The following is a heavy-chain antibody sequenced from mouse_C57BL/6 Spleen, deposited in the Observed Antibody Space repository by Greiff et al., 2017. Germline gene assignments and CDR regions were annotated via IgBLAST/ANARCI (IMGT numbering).Heavy chain of an antibody. J-gene: IGHJ3*01. CDR3: ARKAPTVVAPFAY. D-gene: IGHD1-1*01. CDR2: INPSTGGT. CDR1: GYSFTGYY. V-gene: IGHV1-42*01. Sequence: VQLKQSGPELVKPGASVKISCKASGYSFTGYYMNWVKQSPEKSLEWIGEINPSTGGTTYNQKFKAKATLTVDKSSSTAYMQLKSLTSEDSAVYYCARKAPTVVAPFAYWGQGTLVTVS.